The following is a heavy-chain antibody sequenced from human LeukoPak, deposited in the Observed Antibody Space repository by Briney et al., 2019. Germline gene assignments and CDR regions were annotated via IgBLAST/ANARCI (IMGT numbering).Heavy chain of an antibody. V-gene: IGHV4-34*01. Sequence: PSETLSLTCAVYGGSFSGYYWSWIRQPPGKGLEWIGEINHSGSTNYSPSLKSRVTISVDTSKNQFSLKLSSVTAADTAVYYCARRVGYCTNGVCSDYWGQGTLVTVSS. CDR1: GGSFSGYY. J-gene: IGHJ4*02. D-gene: IGHD2-8*01. CDR2: INHSGST. CDR3: ARRVGYCTNGVCSDY.